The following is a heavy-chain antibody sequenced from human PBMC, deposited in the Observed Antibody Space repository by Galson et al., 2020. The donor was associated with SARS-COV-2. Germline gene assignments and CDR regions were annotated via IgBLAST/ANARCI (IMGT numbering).Heavy chain of an antibody. J-gene: IGHJ5*02. CDR3: ATGSGYANYFDP. V-gene: IGHV1-2*02. D-gene: IGHD3-22*01. CDR2: IHPDSGGT. CDR1: GYTFTDYY. Sequence: ASVKVSCKASGYTFTDYYIHWVRQAPGQGLEWMDRIHPDSGGTKYAQKFQGRVTMTRDTSISTAYMDLSRLRSDDTAVYYCATGSGYANYFDPWGQGTLVTVSS.